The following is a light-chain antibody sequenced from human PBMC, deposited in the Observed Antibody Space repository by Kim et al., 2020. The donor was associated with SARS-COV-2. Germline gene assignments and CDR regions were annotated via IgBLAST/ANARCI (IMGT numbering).Light chain of an antibody. J-gene: IGKJ3*01. Sequence: ASVGDRVTITCRASQGISNYLAWYQQKPGKVPELLIFGASTLQSGVPSRFSGSGSGTDFTLTISSLQPEDVAIYYCQKYNSGPFTFGPGTKVDIK. CDR1: QGISNY. CDR3: QKYNSGPFT. CDR2: GAS. V-gene: IGKV1-27*01.